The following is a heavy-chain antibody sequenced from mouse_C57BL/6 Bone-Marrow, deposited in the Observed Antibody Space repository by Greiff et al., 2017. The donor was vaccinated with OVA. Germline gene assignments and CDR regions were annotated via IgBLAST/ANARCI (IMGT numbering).Heavy chain of an antibody. J-gene: IGHJ2*01. Sequence: EVQGVESGAELVRPGASVTLSCPASVFYFNVDYLHWVMQRPYQGLAWIGWIDPENGDTEYASKFQGKATITADTSSNTAYLQLSSLTSEDTAVYYCTTWLLFDYWGQGTTLTVSS. CDR2: IDPENGDT. CDR3: TTWLLFDY. CDR1: VFYFNVDY. D-gene: IGHD2-3*01. V-gene: IGHV14-4*01.